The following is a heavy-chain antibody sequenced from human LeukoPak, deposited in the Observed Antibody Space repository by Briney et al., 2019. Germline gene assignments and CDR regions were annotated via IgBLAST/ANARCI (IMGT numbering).Heavy chain of an antibody. CDR2: ISYDGRSK. CDR3: AKQLGYCSDGSCYFPY. D-gene: IGHD2-15*01. V-gene: IGHV3-30*18. Sequence: GRSLRPSCAASGFTFSSSGMHWVRQAPGKGLEWVAVISYDGRSKYYGDSVKGRFTISRDNSKSTLCLQMNSLRAEDTAVYYCAKQLGYCSDGSCYFPYWGQGTLVTVSS. J-gene: IGHJ4*02. CDR1: GFTFSSSG.